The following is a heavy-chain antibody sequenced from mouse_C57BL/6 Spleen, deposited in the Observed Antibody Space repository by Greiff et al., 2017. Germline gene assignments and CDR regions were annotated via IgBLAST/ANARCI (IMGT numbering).Heavy chain of an antibody. CDR1: GYTFTDYY. CDR2: INPNNGGT. V-gene: IGHV1-26*01. CDR3: ARGGQAQAIAMDY. D-gene: IGHD3-2*02. J-gene: IGHJ4*01. Sequence: EVKLQQSGPELVKPGASVKISCKASGYTFTDYYMNWVKQSHGKSLEWIGDINPNNGGTSYNQKFKGKATLTVDKSSSTAYMELRSLTSEDSAVYYCARGGQAQAIAMDYWGQGTSVTVSS.